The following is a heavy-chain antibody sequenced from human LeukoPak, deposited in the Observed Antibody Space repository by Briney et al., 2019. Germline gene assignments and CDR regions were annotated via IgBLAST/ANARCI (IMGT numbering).Heavy chain of an antibody. D-gene: IGHD2-2*03. CDR2: ITSGGRTT. CDR1: GFTFSSHE. J-gene: IGHJ3*02. CDR3: ARGGYCSTTTCYVFNAFDI. V-gene: IGHV3-48*03. Sequence: GGSLRLSCAASGFTFSSHEMNWLRQAPGKGLEWVSYITSGGRTTYYTDSVKGRYTISRDNARSSVYLQMNSLRVEDTAVYYCARGGYCSTTTCYVFNAFDIWGQGTMVTVSS.